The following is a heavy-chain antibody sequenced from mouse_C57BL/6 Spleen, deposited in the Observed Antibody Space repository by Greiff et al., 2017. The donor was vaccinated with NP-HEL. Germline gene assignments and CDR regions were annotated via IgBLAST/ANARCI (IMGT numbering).Heavy chain of an antibody. CDR1: GFTFSNYW. Sequence: EVMLVESGGGLVQPGGSMKLSCVASGFTFSNYWMNWVRQSPEKGLEWVAQIRLKSDNYATHYAESVKGRFTISRDDSKSSVYLQMNNLRAEDTGIYYCTRDYDYDAWFAYWGQGTLVTVSA. CDR3: TRDYDYDAWFAY. V-gene: IGHV6-3*01. CDR2: IRLKSDNYAT. D-gene: IGHD2-4*01. J-gene: IGHJ3*01.